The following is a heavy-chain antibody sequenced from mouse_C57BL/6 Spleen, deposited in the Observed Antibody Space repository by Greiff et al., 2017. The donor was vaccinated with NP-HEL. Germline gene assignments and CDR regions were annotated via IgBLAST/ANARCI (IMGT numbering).Heavy chain of an antibody. CDR1: GYSFTGYY. CDR3: ARRKDYDGAWFAY. D-gene: IGHD2-4*01. Sequence: VQLKESGPELVKPGASVKISCKASGYSFTGYYMNWVKQSPEKSLEWIGEINPSTGGTTYNQKFKAKATLTVDKSSSTAYMQLKSLTSEDSAVYYCARRKDYDGAWFAYWGQGTLVTVSA. J-gene: IGHJ3*01. V-gene: IGHV1-42*01. CDR2: INPSTGGT.